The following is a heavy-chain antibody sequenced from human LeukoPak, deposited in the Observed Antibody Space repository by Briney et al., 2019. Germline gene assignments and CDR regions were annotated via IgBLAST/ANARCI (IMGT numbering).Heavy chain of an antibody. D-gene: IGHD3-10*01. Sequence: GGSLRLSCAASGFSFSDSWMTWIRQAPGKGLEWVSSISSSSSYIYYADSVKGRFTISRDNAKNSLYLQMNSLRAEDTAVYYCASFSVRGVIDYWGQGTLVTVSS. CDR1: GFSFSDSW. J-gene: IGHJ4*02. CDR2: ISSSSSYI. CDR3: ASFSVRGVIDY. V-gene: IGHV3-21*01.